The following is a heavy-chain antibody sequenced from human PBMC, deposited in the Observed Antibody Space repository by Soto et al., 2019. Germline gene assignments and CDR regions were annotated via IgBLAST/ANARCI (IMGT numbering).Heavy chain of an antibody. Sequence: GGSLRLSCAASGFTFSSSGMHWVRQAPGKGLEWVAVISYDGSNKYYADSVKGRFTISRDNSKNTLYLQMNSLRAEDTAVFYCAKEMKLQLWPGYYYYGMDVWGQGTTVTVSS. CDR1: GFTFSSSG. D-gene: IGHD5-18*01. CDR3: AKEMKLQLWPGYYYYGMDV. CDR2: ISYDGSNK. J-gene: IGHJ6*02. V-gene: IGHV3-30*18.